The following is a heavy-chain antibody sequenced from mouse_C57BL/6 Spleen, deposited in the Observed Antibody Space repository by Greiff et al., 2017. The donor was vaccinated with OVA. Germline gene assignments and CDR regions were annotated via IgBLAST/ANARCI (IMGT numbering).Heavy chain of an antibody. Sequence: EVKLVESGGGLVKPGGSLKLSCAASGFTFSSYAMSWVRQTPEKRLEWVATISDGGSYTYYPDNVKGRFTISRDNAKNNLYLQMSHLKSEDTAMYYCARDYCRDYFDYWGQGTTLTVSS. J-gene: IGHJ2*01. CDR2: ISDGGSYT. D-gene: IGHD2-14*01. CDR3: ARDYCRDYFDY. V-gene: IGHV5-4*01. CDR1: GFTFSSYA.